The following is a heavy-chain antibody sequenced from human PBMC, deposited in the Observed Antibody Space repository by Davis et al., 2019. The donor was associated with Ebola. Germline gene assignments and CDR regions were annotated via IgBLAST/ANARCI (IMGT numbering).Heavy chain of an antibody. J-gene: IGHJ4*02. V-gene: IGHV3-74*01. CDR3: ANYCGGDCYPAPFDY. D-gene: IGHD2-21*01. Sequence: GESLKISCAASGFTFSSYWMHWVRQAPGKGLVWVSRINSDGSSTSYADSVKGQFTISRDNAKNTLYLQMNSLRAEDTAVYYCANYCGGDCYPAPFDYWGQGTLVTVSS. CDR1: GFTFSSYW. CDR2: INSDGSST.